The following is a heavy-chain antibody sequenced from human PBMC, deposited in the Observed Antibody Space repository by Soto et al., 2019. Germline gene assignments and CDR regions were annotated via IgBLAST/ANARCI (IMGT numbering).Heavy chain of an antibody. D-gene: IGHD1-26*01. J-gene: IGHJ6*02. CDR3: AKDRWADWEAYYYYAMDV. CDR2: IIPIYGTA. CDR1: GGTFSSFT. V-gene: IGHV1-69*01. Sequence: QVQLVQSGAEVKKPGSSVKVSCKASGGTFSSFTISWVRQAPGQGLEWMGGIIPIYGTANYAQKFQGRVTITADAFTRTAYMELSSLRSEDTAVYYCAKDRWADWEAYYYYAMDVWGQGTTVTVSS.